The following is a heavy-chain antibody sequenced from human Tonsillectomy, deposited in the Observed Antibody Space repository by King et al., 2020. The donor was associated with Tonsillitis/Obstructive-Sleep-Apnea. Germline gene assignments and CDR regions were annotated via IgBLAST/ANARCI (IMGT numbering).Heavy chain of an antibody. J-gene: IGHJ4*02. D-gene: IGHD1-14*01. CDR3: ATSSIIYDY. CDR1: GFTVSKNY. Sequence: VQLVESGGGLVRPGGSLRLSCAASGFTVSKNYMSWVRQTPGKGLEWVSVIYSGGSTYYADSVKGRFTISRDHSKNTLYLQMNSLRVEDTAVYYCATSSIIYDYWGQGTLVTVSS. CDR2: IYSGGST. V-gene: IGHV3-66*01.